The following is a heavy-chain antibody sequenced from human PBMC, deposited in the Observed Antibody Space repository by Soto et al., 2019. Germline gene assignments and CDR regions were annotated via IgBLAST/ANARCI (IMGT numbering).Heavy chain of an antibody. CDR1: GYTFTSYG. Sequence: GASVKVSCKASGYTFTSYGISWVRQAPGQGLEWMGWISAYNGNTNYAQKLQGRVTMTTDTSTSTAYMELRSLRSDDTAVYYCAIQGRDCTNGVCYSFSWFDPWGQGTLVTVSS. CDR2: ISAYNGNT. J-gene: IGHJ5*02. V-gene: IGHV1-18*04. CDR3: AIQGRDCTNGVCYSFSWFDP. D-gene: IGHD2-8*01.